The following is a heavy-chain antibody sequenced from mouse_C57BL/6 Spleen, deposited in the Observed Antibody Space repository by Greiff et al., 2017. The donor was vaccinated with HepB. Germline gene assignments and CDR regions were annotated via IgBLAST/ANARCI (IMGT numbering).Heavy chain of an antibody. CDR2: IDPSDSYT. CDR3: ARTGGIYYGNYYFDY. CDR1: GYTFTSYW. Sequence: VQLQQPGAELVMPGASVKLSCKASGYTFTSYWMHWVKQRPGQGLEWIGEIDPSDSYTNYNQKFKGKSTLTVDKSSSTAYMQLSSLTSEDSAVYYCARTGGIYYGNYYFDYWGQGTTLTVSS. V-gene: IGHV1-69*01. J-gene: IGHJ2*01. D-gene: IGHD2-1*01.